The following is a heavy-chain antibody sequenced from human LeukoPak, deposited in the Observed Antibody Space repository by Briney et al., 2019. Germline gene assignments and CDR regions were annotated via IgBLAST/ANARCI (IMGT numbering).Heavy chain of an antibody. V-gene: IGHV3-7*01. Sequence: GGSPRLSCAASGFTFSSYWMSWVRQAPGKGLEWVANIKQDGSEKYYVDSVKGRFTIFRDNAKKSMYLQMNRLTAEDTAVYYCAREPEGALDIWGQGTKVAVSS. J-gene: IGHJ3*02. CDR1: GFTFSSYW. CDR3: AREPEGALDI. CDR2: IKQDGSEK.